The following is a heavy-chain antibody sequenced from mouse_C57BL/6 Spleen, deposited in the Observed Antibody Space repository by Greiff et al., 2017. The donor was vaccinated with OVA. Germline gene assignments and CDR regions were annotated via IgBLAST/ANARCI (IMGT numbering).Heavy chain of an antibody. CDR3: ARMAGGNYRVEYVDV. Sequence: LKESGPGILQPSQTLSLTCSFSGFSLSTFGMGVGWIRQPSGKGLEWLAHIWWDDDKYYNPALNSRHTISKYTSKHQVFLKIANVDTADTATYYCARMAGGNYRVEYVDVWGTGTTVTVSS. D-gene: IGHD2-1*01. V-gene: IGHV8-8*01. CDR1: GFSLSTFGMG. CDR2: IWWDDDK. J-gene: IGHJ1*03.